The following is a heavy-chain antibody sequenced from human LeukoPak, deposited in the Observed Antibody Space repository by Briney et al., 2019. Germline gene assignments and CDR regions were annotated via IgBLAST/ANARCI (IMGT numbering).Heavy chain of an antibody. Sequence: GGSLRLSCAASGFTFSSYGIHRVRQAPGKGLEWVAVISYDGSNKYYADSVKGRFTISRDNSKNTLYLQMNSLRAEDTAVYYCAKDATGLNYYDETWGQGTLVTVSS. V-gene: IGHV3-30*18. CDR1: GFTFSSYG. J-gene: IGHJ5*02. CDR2: ISYDGSNK. D-gene: IGHD3-22*01. CDR3: AKDATGLNYYDET.